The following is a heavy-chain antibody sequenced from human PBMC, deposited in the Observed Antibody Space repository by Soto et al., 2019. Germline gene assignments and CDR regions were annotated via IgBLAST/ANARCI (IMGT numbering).Heavy chain of an antibody. J-gene: IGHJ4*02. D-gene: IGHD3-22*01. V-gene: IGHV3-23*01. CDR1: GFTFSSYA. CDR2: ISGSGGST. Sequence: GGSLRLSCAASGFTFSSYAMSWVRQAPGKGLEWVSVISGSGGSTHYADSVKGRSTISRDNSKNTLYLQVNSLRAEDTAVYYCAKEADISGYHPDYWGQGTEVTVSS. CDR3: AKEADISGYHPDY.